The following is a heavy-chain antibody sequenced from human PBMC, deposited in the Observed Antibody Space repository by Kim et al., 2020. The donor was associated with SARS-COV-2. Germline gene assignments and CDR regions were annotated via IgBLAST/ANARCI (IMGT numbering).Heavy chain of an antibody. CDR3: AKDKTLTTNSFWGAFDV. V-gene: IGHV3-23*01. Sequence: VKGRFTVSRDNVQNTLNLQMSSLRAEDTAVYYCAKDKTLTTNSFWGAFDVWGQGTMLTVSS. J-gene: IGHJ3*01. D-gene: IGHD7-27*01.